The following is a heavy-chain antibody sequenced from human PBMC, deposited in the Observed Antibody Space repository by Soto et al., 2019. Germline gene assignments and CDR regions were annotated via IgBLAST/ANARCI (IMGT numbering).Heavy chain of an antibody. CDR1: GFTFSSYA. Sequence: TGGSLRLSCAASGFTFSSYAMSWVRQAPGKGLEWVSAISGSGGSTYYADSVKGRFTISRDNSKNTLYLQMNSLRAEDTAVYYCAKDSIDAQPLLYEILYYYYGMDVWGQGTTVTVSS. J-gene: IGHJ6*02. D-gene: IGHD2-2*02. CDR2: ISGSGGST. V-gene: IGHV3-23*01. CDR3: AKDSIDAQPLLYEILYYYYGMDV.